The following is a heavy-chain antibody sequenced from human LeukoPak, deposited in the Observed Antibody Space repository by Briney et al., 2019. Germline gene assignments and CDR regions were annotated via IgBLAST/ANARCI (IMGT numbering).Heavy chain of an antibody. CDR1: GFTFSSYA. CDR2: ITTSDGNT. J-gene: IGHJ4*02. V-gene: IGHV3-23*01. D-gene: IGHD7-27*01. CDR3: AKDGGLWVSAHWGDS. Sequence: GGSLRLSCAASGFTFSSYAMTWVRQAPGKGLEWXXXITTSDGNTYYADSVKGRFTVSRDNSKNTLFLQMNSLRAEDTAVYYCAKDGGLWVSAHWGDSWGRGTLVTVSS.